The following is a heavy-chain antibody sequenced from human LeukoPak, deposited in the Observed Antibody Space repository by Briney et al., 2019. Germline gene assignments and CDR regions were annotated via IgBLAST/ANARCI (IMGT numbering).Heavy chain of an antibody. V-gene: IGHV3-30*04. CDR3: AKDTAMVLDY. Sequence: GGSLRLSCAASGFTFSSYAMHWVRQAPGKGLEWVAVISYDGSNKYYADSVKGRFTISRDNSKNTLYLQMNSLRAEDTAVYYCAKDTAMVLDYWGQGTLVTVSS. CDR1: GFTFSSYA. J-gene: IGHJ4*02. D-gene: IGHD5-18*01. CDR2: ISYDGSNK.